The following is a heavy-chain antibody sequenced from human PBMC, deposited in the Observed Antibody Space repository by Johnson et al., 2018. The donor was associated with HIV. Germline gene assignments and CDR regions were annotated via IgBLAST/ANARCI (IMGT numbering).Heavy chain of an antibody. J-gene: IGHJ3*02. V-gene: IGHV3-7*01. D-gene: IGHD3-9*01. CDR3: AIDLADHYDILTGYYTDAFDI. Sequence: VQLVESGGVVVQPGGSLRLSCAASGFTFDDYTMHWVRQAPGKGLEWVANIKQDGSEKYYVDSVKGRFTISRDNAKNSLYLQMNSLRAEDTAVYYCAIDLADHYDILTGYYTDAFDIWGQGTMVTVSS. CDR1: GFTFDDYT. CDR2: IKQDGSEK.